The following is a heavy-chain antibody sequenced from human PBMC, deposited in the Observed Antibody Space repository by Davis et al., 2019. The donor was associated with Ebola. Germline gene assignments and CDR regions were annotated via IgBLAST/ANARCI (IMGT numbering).Heavy chain of an antibody. V-gene: IGHV3-9*01. CDR2: ISWNSGSI. D-gene: IGHD3-10*01. J-gene: IGHJ4*02. CDR1: GFIFDDYA. CDR3: ARAGTGGYYFDY. Sequence: SLKISCAASGFIFDDYAMHWVRQAPGKGLEWVSGISWNSGSIGYADSVKGRFTISRDNAKNSLYLQMNSLRAEDTALYYCARAGTGGYYFDYWGQGTLVTVSS.